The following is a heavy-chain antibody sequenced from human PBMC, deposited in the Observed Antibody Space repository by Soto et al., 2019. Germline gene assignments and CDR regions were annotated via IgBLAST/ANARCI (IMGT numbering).Heavy chain of an antibody. CDR2: MNPNSGNT. CDR1: GYTFTSYD. CDR3: ARVVRIAGGQYDY. D-gene: IGHD2-21*01. Sequence: QVQLVQSGAEVKKPGASVKVSCKASGYTFTSYDINWVRQATGQGLEWMGWMNPNSGNTGYAQKFQGRVTMTGNTSISTGYMELSSLRSEDTAVYYCARVVRIAGGQYDYWGQGTLVTVSS. V-gene: IGHV1-8*01. J-gene: IGHJ4*02.